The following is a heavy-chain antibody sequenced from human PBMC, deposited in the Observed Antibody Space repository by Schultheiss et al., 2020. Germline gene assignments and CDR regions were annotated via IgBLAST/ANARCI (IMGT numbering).Heavy chain of an antibody. Sequence: SETLSLTCTVSGGSISSGSYYWSWIRQPAGKGLEWIGRIYTSGSTNYNPSLKSRVTISVDTSKNQFSLKLSSVTAADTAVYYCAKRPSAHCSGGSCYSIGDWYFDLWGRGTLVTVSS. CDR2: IYTSGST. D-gene: IGHD2-15*01. J-gene: IGHJ2*01. CDR1: GGSISSGSYY. V-gene: IGHV4-61*02. CDR3: AKRPSAHCSGGSCYSIGDWYFDL.